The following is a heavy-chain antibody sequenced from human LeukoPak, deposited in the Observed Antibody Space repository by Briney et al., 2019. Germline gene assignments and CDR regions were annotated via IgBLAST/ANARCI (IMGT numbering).Heavy chain of an antibody. D-gene: IGHD5-18*01. CDR2: IYHSGST. V-gene: IGHV4-30-2*01. Sequence: PSQTLSLTCAVSGGSISSGGYSWSWIRQPPGRGPEWIGYIYHSGSTYYNPSLKSRVTISVDRSKNQFSLKLSSVTAADTAVYYCARAFSYSYGSHYFDYWGQGTLVTVSS. J-gene: IGHJ4*02. CDR1: GGSISSGGYS. CDR3: ARAFSYSYGSHYFDY.